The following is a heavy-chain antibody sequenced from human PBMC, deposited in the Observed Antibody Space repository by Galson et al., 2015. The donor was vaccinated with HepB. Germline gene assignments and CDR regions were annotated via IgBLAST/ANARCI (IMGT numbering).Heavy chain of an antibody. V-gene: IGHV4-59*01. CDR3: ARFIAVAGNLLWFDP. D-gene: IGHD6-19*01. Sequence: SATLSLTCTVSGVPITSYYWTWIRQPPGKGLEWIGYVFHSGNTNYNPSLKSRVTISVDTSKNQFSLKLSSVTAADTAVYYCARFIAVAGNLLWFDPWGQGTLVTGSS. J-gene: IGHJ5*02. CDR2: VFHSGNT. CDR1: GVPITSYY.